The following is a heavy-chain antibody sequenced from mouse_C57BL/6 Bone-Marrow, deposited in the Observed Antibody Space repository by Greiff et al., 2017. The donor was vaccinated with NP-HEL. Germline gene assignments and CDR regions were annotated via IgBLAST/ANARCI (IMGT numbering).Heavy chain of an antibody. CDR3: ARQIYYGNPAYLDV. CDR1: GFTFSDYY. CDR2: ISNGGGST. D-gene: IGHD2-1*01. Sequence: EVMLVESGGGLVQPGGSLKLSCAASGFTFSDYYMYWVRQTPEKRLEWVADISNGGGSTYYPDTVKGRFTISRDNAKNTLYLQMSRLKSEDTAMYYCARQIYYGNPAYLDVWGTGTTVTVSS. V-gene: IGHV5-12*01. J-gene: IGHJ1*03.